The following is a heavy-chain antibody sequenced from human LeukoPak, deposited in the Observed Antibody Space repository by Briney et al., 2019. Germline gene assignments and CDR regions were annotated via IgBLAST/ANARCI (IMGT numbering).Heavy chain of an antibody. V-gene: IGHV4-61*02. CDR1: GGSISSGSYY. CDR3: ARVAVGATGYFDY. J-gene: IGHJ4*02. CDR2: IYTSGST. Sequence: SQTLSLTCTVSGGSISSGSYYWSWIRQPAGKGLEWIGRIYTSGSTNYNPSLKSRVTISVDTSKNQFSLKLSSVTAADTAVYYCARVAVGATGYFDYWGQGTLVTVSS. D-gene: IGHD1-26*01.